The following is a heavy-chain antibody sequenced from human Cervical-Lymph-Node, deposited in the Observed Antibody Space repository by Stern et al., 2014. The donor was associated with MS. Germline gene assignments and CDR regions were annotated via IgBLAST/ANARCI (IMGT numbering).Heavy chain of an antibody. V-gene: IGHV1-46*01. CDR1: GYTFTSYY. CDR2: INPSGGST. Sequence: QVQLGQSGAEVKKPGASVKVSCKASGYTFTSYYMHWVRQAPGQGLEWMGIINPSGGSTSYAHQFQGRGTITRNTSKSLVFIELSSLRSEDTAVYYCARGALVLGSGYPKTLYYFDYWGQGTLVTVSS. CDR3: ARGALVLGSGYPKTLYYFDY. D-gene: IGHD3-22*01. J-gene: IGHJ4*02.